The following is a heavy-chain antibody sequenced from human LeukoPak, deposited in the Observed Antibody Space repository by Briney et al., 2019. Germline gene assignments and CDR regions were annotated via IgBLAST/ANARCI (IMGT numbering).Heavy chain of an antibody. CDR3: ARLPIRGYQPGGI. V-gene: IGHV4-38-2*02. CDR2: IYHSGST. Sequence: SETLSLTCTVSGYSISSGYYWGWIRQPPGKGLEWIGSIYHSGSTYYNPSLKSRVTISVDTSKNQFSLKLSSVTAADTAVYYCARLPIRGYQPGGIWGQGTMVTVSS. CDR1: GYSISSGYY. D-gene: IGHD5-18*01. J-gene: IGHJ3*02.